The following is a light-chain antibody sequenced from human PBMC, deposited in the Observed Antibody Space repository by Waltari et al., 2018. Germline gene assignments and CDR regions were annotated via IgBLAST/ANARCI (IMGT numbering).Light chain of an antibody. J-gene: IGKJ2*01. CDR2: EAS. Sequence: DIQMTQSPSTLSASVRDRVTITCRASQSISGWLAWYQQKPGKAPKVLIYEASSLESGVSSRFNGSGFGTEFTLTISSLQPDDSATYYCQQYYISPYTFGQGTKQEIK. V-gene: IGKV1-5*03. CDR1: QSISGW. CDR3: QQYYISPYT.